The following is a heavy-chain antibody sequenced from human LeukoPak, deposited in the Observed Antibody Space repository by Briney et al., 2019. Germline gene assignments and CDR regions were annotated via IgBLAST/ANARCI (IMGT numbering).Heavy chain of an antibody. V-gene: IGHV1-24*01. CDR3: ATGTTGGDYVAIVSSIDY. Sequence: ASVKVSCKCAGYRFTFRRNDMIREAPGKGLEGMGGFDPDDGETVYAQMFQGRVTMTEDTSSDTASMELSSLRSADTAVYYCATGTTGGDYVAIVSSIDYWGQGTLVTVSS. CDR2: FDPDDGET. CDR1: GYRFTFRR. D-gene: IGHD2-21*01. J-gene: IGHJ4*02.